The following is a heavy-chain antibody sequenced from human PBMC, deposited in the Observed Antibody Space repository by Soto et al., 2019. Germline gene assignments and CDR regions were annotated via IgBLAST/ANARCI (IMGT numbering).Heavy chain of an antibody. J-gene: IGHJ4*02. CDR3: AAQSVRCIAARPSF. V-gene: IGHV5-51*01. Sequence: EVQLEQSGAEVKKPGESLKISCKGSGYRFTDYWIGWVRQMPGKGLEWMGIIYPGDSDTRYTPSFEGQVTFSADKSISTAYVQWSSLKASDTAVYYCAAQSVRCIAARPSFWGQGTLFTVSS. CDR1: GYRFTDYW. CDR2: IYPGDSDT. D-gene: IGHD6-6*01.